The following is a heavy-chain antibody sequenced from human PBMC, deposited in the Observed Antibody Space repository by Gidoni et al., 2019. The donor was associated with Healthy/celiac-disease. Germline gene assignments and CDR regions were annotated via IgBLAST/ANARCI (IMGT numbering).Heavy chain of an antibody. CDR2: IYYSGST. CDR3: ARVSIAGRPGLHVDTAWGYYYGMDV. D-gene: IGHD5-18*01. Sequence: QVQLQESGPGLVKPSVTLSLTCTVSGGSISSYYWSWIRQPPGKGLEWIGYIYYSGSTNYTPSLKSRVTISVDPSKTQFSLKLSSVTAADTAVYYCARVSIAGRPGLHVDTAWGYYYGMDVWGQGTTVTVSS. J-gene: IGHJ6*02. V-gene: IGHV4-59*01. CDR1: GGSISSYY.